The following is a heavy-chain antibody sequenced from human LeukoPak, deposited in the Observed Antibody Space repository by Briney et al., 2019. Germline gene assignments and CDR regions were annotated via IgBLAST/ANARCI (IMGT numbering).Heavy chain of an antibody. J-gene: IGHJ4*02. V-gene: IGHV3-7*01. CDR2: IKQDGSEK. CDR1: GFTFSSYW. CDR3: ARDPIAAAGNFDY. Sequence: GGSLRLSCAASGFTFSSYWMSWVRQAPGKGLEWVANIKQDGSEKYYVDSVKGRFTISRDNAKSSLYLQMNSLRAEDTAVYYCARDPIAAAGNFDYWGQGTLVTVSS. D-gene: IGHD6-13*01.